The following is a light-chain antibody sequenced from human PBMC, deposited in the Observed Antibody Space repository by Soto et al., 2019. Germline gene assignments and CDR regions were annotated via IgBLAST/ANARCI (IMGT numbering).Light chain of an antibody. V-gene: IGKV1-39*01. Sequence: DIRMTQSPSSLSASVGDRVTITCRASQSISSYLNWYQQKPGKAPKLLIYAASSLQSGVPSRFSGSGSGTDFTLTISSLQPEDFETDYCQQSYSTPYTFGQGTKLEIK. J-gene: IGKJ2*01. CDR2: AAS. CDR1: QSISSY. CDR3: QQSYSTPYT.